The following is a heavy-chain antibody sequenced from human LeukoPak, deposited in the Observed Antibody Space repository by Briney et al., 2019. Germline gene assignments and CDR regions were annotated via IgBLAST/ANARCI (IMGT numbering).Heavy chain of an antibody. D-gene: IGHD3-22*01. CDR3: AKDRYYDSSGYYTLVFDY. V-gene: IGHV3-7*03. J-gene: IGHJ4*02. CDR1: GFTFSSYW. CDR2: IKKDGSEK. Sequence: GGSLRLSCAASGFTFSSYWMSWVRQAPGKGLEWVANIKKDGSEKYYVDSVKGRFTISRDNAKNSLYLQMNSLRAEDTAVYYCAKDRYYDSSGYYTLVFDYWGQGTLVTVSS.